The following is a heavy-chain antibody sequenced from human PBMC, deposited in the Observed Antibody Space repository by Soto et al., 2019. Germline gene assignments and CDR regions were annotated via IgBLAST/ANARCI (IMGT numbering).Heavy chain of an antibody. CDR1: GSSLSRHY. D-gene: IGHD2-21*02. Sequence: PSETLSLTCSVSGSSLSRHYWSWIRLPPGGGLEWIGFMDYSGRTNYNPSFTSRITMSVDTSKNQFSLKLDLVTAADTALYYCRGADGYGVDVWGQGTTVTVSS. J-gene: IGHJ6*02. CDR3: RGADGYGVDV. V-gene: IGHV4-59*03. CDR2: MDYSGRT.